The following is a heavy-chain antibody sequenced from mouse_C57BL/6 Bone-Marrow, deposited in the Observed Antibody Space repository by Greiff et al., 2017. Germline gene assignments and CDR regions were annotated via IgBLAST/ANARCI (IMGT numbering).Heavy chain of an antibody. CDR3: ARSYYGNPYFDY. CDR2: IYPGSGNT. CDR1: GYTFTDYY. D-gene: IGHD2-1*01. V-gene: IGHV1-76*01. Sequence: QVQLKQSGAELVRPGDSVQLSCKASGYTFTDYYINWVKQRPGQGLEWIARIYPGSGNTYYNEKFKGKATLTAEKSSSTAYMQLSSLTAEASAVYFCARSYYGNPYFDYWGQGTTLTVSS. J-gene: IGHJ2*01.